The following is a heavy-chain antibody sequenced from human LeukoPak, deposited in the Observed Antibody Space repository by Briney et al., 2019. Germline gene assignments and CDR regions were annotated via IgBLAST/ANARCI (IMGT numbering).Heavy chain of an antibody. CDR3: AKVEGFGELYFDY. D-gene: IGHD3-10*01. CDR2: ISYDGSNK. V-gene: IGHV3-30*04. Sequence: GRSLRLSCAASGFTFSSYAMHWVRQAPGKGLEWVAVISYDGSNKYYGDSVKGRFTISRDNSESTLYLQMNSLRAEDTAVYYCAKVEGFGELYFDYWGQGTLVTVSS. CDR1: GFTFSSYA. J-gene: IGHJ4*02.